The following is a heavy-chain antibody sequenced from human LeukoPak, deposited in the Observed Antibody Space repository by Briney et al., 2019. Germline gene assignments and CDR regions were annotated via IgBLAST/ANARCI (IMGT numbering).Heavy chain of an antibody. V-gene: IGHV5-51*01. CDR1: GYSFTSYW. CDR2: IYTGDSDT. D-gene: IGHD6-6*01. Sequence: GESLNISCKGSGYSFTSYWIGWVRQMPGKGLEWMGIIYTGDSDTRYSPSFQGQVTISADKSISTAYLQWSSLKASDTAMYYCARMGEYSSSIYRYNWFDPWGQGTLVTVSS. CDR3: ARMGEYSSSIYRYNWFDP. J-gene: IGHJ5*02.